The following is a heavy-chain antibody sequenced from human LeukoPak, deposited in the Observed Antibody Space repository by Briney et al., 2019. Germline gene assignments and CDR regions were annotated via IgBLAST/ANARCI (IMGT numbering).Heavy chain of an antibody. CDR3: AGVRVAVAAPYYFDY. V-gene: IGHV3-30*02. Sequence: GGSLRLSCVASGFSFSTSGMHWVRQSPGKGLDWVSFIRNDGNKKNYAESVKGRFTISRDNAKNSLYLQMNSLRAEDTAVYYCAGVRVAVAAPYYFDYWGQGTLVTVSS. CDR2: IRNDGNKK. D-gene: IGHD6-19*01. J-gene: IGHJ4*02. CDR1: GFSFSTSG.